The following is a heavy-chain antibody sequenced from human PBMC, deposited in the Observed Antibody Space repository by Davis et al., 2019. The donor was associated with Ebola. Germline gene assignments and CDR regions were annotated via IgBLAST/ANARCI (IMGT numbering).Heavy chain of an antibody. CDR3: AREPIVVVTATYYYYGMDV. Sequence: AASVKVSCKASGFTLTKYAIHWVRQAPGQRLEWMGWVHGGNGNTKYSQRFQGRVTMTRDTSTSTVYMELSSLRSEDTAVYYCAREPIVVVTATYYYYGMDVWGKGTTVTVSS. V-gene: IGHV1-3*01. CDR2: VHGGNGNT. D-gene: IGHD2-21*02. CDR1: GFTLTKYA. J-gene: IGHJ6*04.